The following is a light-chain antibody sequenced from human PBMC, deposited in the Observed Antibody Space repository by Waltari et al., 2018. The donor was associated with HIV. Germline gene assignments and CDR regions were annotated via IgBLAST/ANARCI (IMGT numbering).Light chain of an antibody. J-gene: IGLJ1*01. Sequence: QSVLTQPRSVSGSLGQSVTITCTGTTSDLRVYEYVSWYQKHPDKAHKLIIYDIIHRPAGVPDRFSSSKSGTTASLTISDLRAEDEAQYYCCSYGGSHTYYVFGTGTMVTV. CDR2: DII. V-gene: IGLV2-11*01. CDR1: TSDLRVYEY. CDR3: CSYGGSHTYYV.